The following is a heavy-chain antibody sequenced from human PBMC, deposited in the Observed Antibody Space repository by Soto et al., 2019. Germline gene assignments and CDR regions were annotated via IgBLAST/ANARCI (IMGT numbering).Heavy chain of an antibody. Sequence: GASLKISCKGSGYTFTNYWIGWVRQMPGKGLEWMGIIYPGDSDTRYSPSFQGQVTISADKSITTAYLQWSSLKTSDTAMYYCARHPSGGSWNYFDYWGQGTLVTVSS. CDR3: ARHPSGGSWNYFDY. V-gene: IGHV5-51*01. D-gene: IGHD2-15*01. CDR2: IYPGDSDT. CDR1: GYTFTNYW. J-gene: IGHJ4*02.